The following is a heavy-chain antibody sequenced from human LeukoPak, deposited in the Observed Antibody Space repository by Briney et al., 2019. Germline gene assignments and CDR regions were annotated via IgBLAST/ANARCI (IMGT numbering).Heavy chain of an antibody. CDR1: GGTFSSYA. J-gene: IGHJ3*02. Sequence: SVKVSCKASGGTFSSYAISWVRQAPGQGLEWMGGIIPIFGTANYAQKFQGRVTITTDESTSTAYMELSSLRSEDTAVYYCARRRRQDGYNYMAFDIWGQGTMVTVSS. D-gene: IGHD5-24*01. CDR2: IIPIFGTA. V-gene: IGHV1-69*05. CDR3: ARRRRQDGYNYMAFDI.